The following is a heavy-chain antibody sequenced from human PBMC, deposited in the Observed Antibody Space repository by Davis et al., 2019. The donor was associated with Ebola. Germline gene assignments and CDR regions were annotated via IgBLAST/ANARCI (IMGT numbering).Heavy chain of an antibody. V-gene: IGHV4-39*07. Sequence: MPSETLSLTCTVSGGSISSSSYYWGWIRQPPGKGLEWIGSIYYSGSTYYNPSLKSRVTISVDTSKNQFSLKLSSVTAADTAVYYCARVVCDKVCSGGSCYLYYYYGMDVWGQGTTVTVSS. CDR2: IYYSGST. J-gene: IGHJ6*02. CDR3: ARVVCDKVCSGGSCYLYYYYGMDV. CDR1: GGSISSSSYY. D-gene: IGHD2-15*01.